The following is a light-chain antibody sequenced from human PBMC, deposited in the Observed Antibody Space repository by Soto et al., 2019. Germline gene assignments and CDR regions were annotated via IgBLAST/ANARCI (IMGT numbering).Light chain of an antibody. CDR1: QSISTY. Sequence: DIQMTHSPSSLSSSVVSRVTITCRASQSISTYLNWYQKKPGKAPNLPIYDASRLQSGVPSRFSGSGGGTDFTLSISSVQPEDFATYFCQQSYMDPITFGQGTRLEIK. J-gene: IGKJ5*01. CDR2: DAS. CDR3: QQSYMDPIT. V-gene: IGKV1-39*01.